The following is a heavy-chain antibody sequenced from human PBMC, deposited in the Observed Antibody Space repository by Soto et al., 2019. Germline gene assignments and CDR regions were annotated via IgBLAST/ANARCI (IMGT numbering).Heavy chain of an antibody. D-gene: IGHD2-15*01. CDR1: GFTFSSYA. Sequence: QVQLVESGGGVVQPGRSLRLSCAASGFTFSSYAMHWVRQAPGKGLEWVAVISYDGSNKYYADSVKGRFTISRDNSKNTLDLQMNSLRAEDTAVYYCAGYCSGGSCYSGEFDPWGQGTLVTVSS. CDR2: ISYDGSNK. CDR3: AGYCSGGSCYSGEFDP. J-gene: IGHJ5*02. V-gene: IGHV3-30-3*01.